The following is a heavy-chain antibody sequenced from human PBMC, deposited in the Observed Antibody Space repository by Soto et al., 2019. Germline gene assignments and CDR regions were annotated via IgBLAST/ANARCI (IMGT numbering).Heavy chain of an antibody. V-gene: IGHV4-30-2*01. J-gene: IGHJ5*02. CDR1: VGSISSGGYS. CDR2: IYHSGST. D-gene: IGHD3-16*01. CDR3: SRLLMITFGGAPRENLFKP. Sequence: TLYFTCAVSVGSISSGGYSWRWIRQPPWKFLEWIVYIYHSGSTYYNPSLKSRVTISVYRSKNQFSRRLSSVTAVDTAVYCCSRLLMITFGGAPRENLFKPGGQGTLVIVSS.